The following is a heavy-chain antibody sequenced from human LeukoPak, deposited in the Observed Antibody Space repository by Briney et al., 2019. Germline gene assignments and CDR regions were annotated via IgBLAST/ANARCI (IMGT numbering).Heavy chain of an antibody. CDR3: ARSVVGVIVVVPAAIDY. Sequence: GGSLRLSCAASGFTFSSYAMHWVRQAPGRGLEWVSVITASGGSTSYADAVKGRFTISRDNAKNSLYLQMNSLRAEDTAVYYCARSVVGVIVVVPAAIDYWGQGTLVTVSS. CDR2: ITASGGST. V-gene: IGHV3-23*01. D-gene: IGHD2-2*01. J-gene: IGHJ4*02. CDR1: GFTFSSYA.